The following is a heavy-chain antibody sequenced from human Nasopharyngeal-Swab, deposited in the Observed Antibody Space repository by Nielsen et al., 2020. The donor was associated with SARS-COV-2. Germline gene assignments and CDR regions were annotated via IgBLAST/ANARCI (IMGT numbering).Heavy chain of an antibody. D-gene: IGHD3-3*01. CDR3: ARDGYDFWSGYLRGTGRYYYYYYMDV. J-gene: IGHJ6*03. V-gene: IGHV4-30-4*01. CDR2: IYYSGST. Sequence: WICQPPGKGLEWIGYIYYSGSTYYNPSLKSRVTISVDTSKNQFSLKLSSVTAADTAVYYCARDGYDFWSGYLRGTGRYYYYYYMDVWGKGTTVTVSS.